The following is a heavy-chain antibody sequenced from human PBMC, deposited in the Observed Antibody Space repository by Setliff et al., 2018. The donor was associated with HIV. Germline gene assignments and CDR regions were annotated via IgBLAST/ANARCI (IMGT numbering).Heavy chain of an antibody. CDR3: ARDGSYISRGY. V-gene: IGHV3-11*05. J-gene: IGHJ4*02. CDR2: ISSSGSFT. D-gene: IGHD5-18*01. CDR1: GFHFSDDY. Sequence: SLRLSCVVSGFHFSDDYMSWIRQAPGKGLEWVSYISSSGSFTNYADSVKGRFTISRDNAKNSLYLQMNSLRAEDTAVYYCARDGSYISRGYWGQGTLVTVSS.